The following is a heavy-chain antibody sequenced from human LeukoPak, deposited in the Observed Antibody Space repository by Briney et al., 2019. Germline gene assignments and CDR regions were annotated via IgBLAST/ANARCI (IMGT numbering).Heavy chain of an antibody. CDR2: ISSSGSTI. J-gene: IGHJ4*02. V-gene: IGHV3-48*03. D-gene: IGHD4-23*01. CDR1: GFTFSSYE. CDR3: ARDGDYGGYFDY. Sequence: PGGSLRLSCAASGFTFSSYEMNWVRQAPGKGLEWVSYISSSGSTIHNADSVKGRFTISRDNAKNSLYLQMNGLRAEDTAVYYCARDGDYGGYFDYWGQGTLVTVSS.